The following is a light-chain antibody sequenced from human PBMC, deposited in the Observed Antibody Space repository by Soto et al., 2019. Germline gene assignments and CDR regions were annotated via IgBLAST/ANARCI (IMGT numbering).Light chain of an antibody. CDR1: QSVGSIY. CDR2: GTS. Sequence: IVLTQSPATLSSFPGDRVTLSCRASQSVGSIYLAWYQQKPGQAPRLLIHGTSTRATGVPARFSGSVSGTDFTLTISSLQAADFAVYHCQHYNNWPITFGQGTRLEIK. CDR3: QHYNNWPIT. V-gene: IGKV3-15*01. J-gene: IGKJ5*01.